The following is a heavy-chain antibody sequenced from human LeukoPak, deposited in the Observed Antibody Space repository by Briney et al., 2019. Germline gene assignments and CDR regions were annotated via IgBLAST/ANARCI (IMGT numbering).Heavy chain of an antibody. Sequence: PGGSLSLSCAASGFTFTNNFMSWVRQVPGKGLEWVANIKQDGSETTYADSVRGRFTIFRDNAKNSLYLQMNSLRAEDTAVYYCARHPDWGQGTLVTVSS. CDR3: ARHPD. J-gene: IGHJ4*02. CDR1: GFTFTNNF. CDR2: IKQDGSET. V-gene: IGHV3-7*01.